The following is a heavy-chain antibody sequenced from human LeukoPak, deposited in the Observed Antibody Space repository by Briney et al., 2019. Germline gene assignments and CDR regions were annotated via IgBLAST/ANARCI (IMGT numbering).Heavy chain of an antibody. CDR1: GFTFSSYS. D-gene: IGHD3/OR15-3a*01. Sequence: QPGGSLRLSCAASGFTFSSYSMNWVRQAPGKGLEWVSYISSSSSTIYYADSVKGRFTISRDNAKNSLYLQMNSLRAEDTAVYYCARERPYLAEQRGLDYWGQGTLVTVSS. CDR2: ISSSSSTI. J-gene: IGHJ4*02. CDR3: ARERPYLAEQRGLDY. V-gene: IGHV3-48*04.